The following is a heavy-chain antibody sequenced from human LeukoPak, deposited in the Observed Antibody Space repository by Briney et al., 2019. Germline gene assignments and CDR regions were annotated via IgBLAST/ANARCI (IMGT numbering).Heavy chain of an antibody. CDR2: INQDGSEK. J-gene: IGHJ4*02. V-gene: IGHV3-7*01. CDR3: GRDHEAPQTPCDC. Sequence: GGSLRLSCLASGFSFSSHWMTWVRQTPGEGLEWVANINQDGSEKYYADSLKGRFTISRDNAKNSLYLQMNSLRAEDTAVYYCGRDHEAPQTPCDCWGQGTLVTVSS. CDR1: GFSFSSHW.